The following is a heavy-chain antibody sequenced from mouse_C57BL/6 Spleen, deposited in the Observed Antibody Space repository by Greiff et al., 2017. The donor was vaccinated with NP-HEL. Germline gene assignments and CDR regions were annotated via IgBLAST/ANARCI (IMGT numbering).Heavy chain of an antibody. J-gene: IGHJ2*01. D-gene: IGHD3-2*02. CDR3: ARHEAAQATSFYFDY. Sequence: EVQGVESGGDLVKPGGSLKLSCAASGFTFSSYGMSWVRQTPDKRLEWVATISSGGSYTYYPDSVKGRFTISRDNAKNTLYLQMSSLKSEDTAMYYCARHEAAQATSFYFDYWGQGTTLTVSS. CDR2: ISSGGSYT. CDR1: GFTFSSYG. V-gene: IGHV5-6*01.